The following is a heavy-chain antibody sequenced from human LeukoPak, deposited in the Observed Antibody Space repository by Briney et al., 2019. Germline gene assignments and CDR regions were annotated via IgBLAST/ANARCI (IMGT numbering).Heavy chain of an antibody. D-gene: IGHD2-21*01. J-gene: IGHJ4*02. Sequence: GGSLRLSCAASGFTFSSYAMSWVRQAPGKGLEWVSSITSSNYIYSADSVKGRFTISRDNAKNSVDLQLNSLRAEDTAVYYCARGLCGGDCYDYWGQGTLVTVSS. V-gene: IGHV3-21*01. CDR3: ARGLCGGDCYDY. CDR1: GFTFSSYA. CDR2: ITSSNYI.